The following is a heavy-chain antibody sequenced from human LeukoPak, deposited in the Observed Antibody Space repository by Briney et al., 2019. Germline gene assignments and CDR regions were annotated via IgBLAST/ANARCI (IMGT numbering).Heavy chain of an antibody. J-gene: IGHJ3*02. D-gene: IGHD4-17*01. CDR1: GYTFTIYA. CDR3: ARDWPTYGDAFDI. CDR2: INAGIGNT. V-gene: IGHV1-3*01. Sequence: GASVTVSCTASGYTFTIYAIHWVRQAPGQRLEWMGWINAGIGNTKYSQKFQGRVTITRDTSASTAYMELSSLRSEDTAVYSCARDWPTYGDAFDIWGQGTMVTVSS.